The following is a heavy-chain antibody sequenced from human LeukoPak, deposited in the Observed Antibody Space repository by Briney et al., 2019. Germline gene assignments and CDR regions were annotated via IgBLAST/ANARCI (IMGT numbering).Heavy chain of an antibody. Sequence: GGSLRLSCAASGFTFSSYAMSWVRQAPGQGLELVSAISGSGGSTYYADSVKGRFTISRDNSKNTLYLQMNSLRAEDTAVYYCAKVGARLLWFGESLYFDYWGQGTLVTVSS. CDR1: GFTFSSYA. V-gene: IGHV3-23*01. CDR3: AKVGARLLWFGESLYFDY. CDR2: ISGSGGST. J-gene: IGHJ4*02. D-gene: IGHD3-10*01.